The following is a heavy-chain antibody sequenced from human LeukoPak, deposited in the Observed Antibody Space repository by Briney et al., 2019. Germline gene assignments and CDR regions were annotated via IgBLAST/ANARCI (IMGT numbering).Heavy chain of an antibody. CDR2: INHSGST. Sequence: PSETLSLTCAVYGGSFSGYYWSWIRQPPGKGLEWIGEINHSGSTNYNPSLKSRVTISVDTSNNQFSLKLSSVTAADTAVYYCARVLLKPYYYYGMDVWGKGTTVTVSS. CDR3: ARVLLKPYYYYGMDV. V-gene: IGHV4-34*01. J-gene: IGHJ6*04. CDR1: GGSFSGYY.